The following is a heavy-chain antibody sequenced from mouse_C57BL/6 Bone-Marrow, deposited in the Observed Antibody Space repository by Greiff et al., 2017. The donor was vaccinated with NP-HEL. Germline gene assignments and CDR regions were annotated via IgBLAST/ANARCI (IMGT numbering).Heavy chain of an antibody. V-gene: IGHV1-82*01. Sequence: QVQLQQSGPELVKPGASVKISCKASGYAFSSSWMNWVKQRPGKGLEWIGRIYPGDGDTNYNGKFTGKATLTADKSSSTAYMQLSSLTSEDSAVYFCANYYGRRFAYWGQGTLVTVSA. D-gene: IGHD1-1*01. CDR3: ANYYGRRFAY. J-gene: IGHJ3*01. CDR1: GYAFSSSW. CDR2: IYPGDGDT.